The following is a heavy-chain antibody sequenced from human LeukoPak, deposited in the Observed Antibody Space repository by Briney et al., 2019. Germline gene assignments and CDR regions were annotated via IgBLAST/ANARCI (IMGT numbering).Heavy chain of an antibody. CDR3: ASSRQWLVSFTFDP. CDR1: GGSISSYY. V-gene: IGHV4-59*08. Sequence: SETLSLTCTVSGGSISSYYWSWIRQPPGKGLEWIGYIYYSGSTNYNPSLKSRVTISVDTSKNQFSLKLSSVTAADTAVYYCASSRQWLVSFTFDPWGQGTLVTVSS. J-gene: IGHJ5*02. D-gene: IGHD6-19*01. CDR2: IYYSGST.